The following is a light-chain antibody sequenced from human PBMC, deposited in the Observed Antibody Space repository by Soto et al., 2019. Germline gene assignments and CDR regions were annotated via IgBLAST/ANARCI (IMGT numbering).Light chain of an antibody. CDR2: EGS. CDR3: CSYAGRRTFYV. V-gene: IGLV2-23*01. J-gene: IGLJ7*01. CDR1: SSDIGSYNL. Sequence: QSVLTQPASVSGSPGQSITVSCSGTSSDIGSYNLVSWYQQHPGKAPKLMIYEGSKRPSGVSNRFSGSKSGNTASLTISGLQAEDEADYYCCSYAGRRTFYVFGTGTQLTVL.